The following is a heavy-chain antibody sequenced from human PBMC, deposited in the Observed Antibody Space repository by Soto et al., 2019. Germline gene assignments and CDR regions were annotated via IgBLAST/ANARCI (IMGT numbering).Heavy chain of an antibody. D-gene: IGHD2-2*01. CDR3: ASDKEPAAYFYYGMDV. V-gene: IGHV3-33*01. CDR2: IWYDGSNK. Sequence: QVQLVESGGGVVQPGRSLRLSCAASGFTFSSYGMHWVRQAPGKGLEWVAVIWYDGSNKYYADSVKGRFTISRDNSKNTLYLQMNSLRAEDTAVYYCASDKEPAAYFYYGMDVWGQGTTVTVSS. J-gene: IGHJ6*02. CDR1: GFTFSSYG.